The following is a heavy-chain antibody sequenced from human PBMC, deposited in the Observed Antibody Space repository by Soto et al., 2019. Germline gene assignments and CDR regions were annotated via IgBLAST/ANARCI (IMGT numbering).Heavy chain of an antibody. D-gene: IGHD3-22*01. CDR1: EFTFEDFA. CDR2: IDWDGEKM. Sequence: EVHLVESGGGLVQPGRSLRLSCAASEFTFEDFAMHWVRQSPGKGLEWVFSIDWDGEKMGNAASAEGRFTIPSDKAKNYLYLQMKSLKAADTAMYDCAKAKTPWNYYCGAAVWGQGTTVLVSS. CDR3: AKAKTPWNYYCGAAV. V-gene: IGHV3-9*01. J-gene: IGHJ6*02.